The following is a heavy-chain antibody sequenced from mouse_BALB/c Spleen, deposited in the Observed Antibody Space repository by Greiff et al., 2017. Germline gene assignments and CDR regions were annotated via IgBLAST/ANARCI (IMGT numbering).Heavy chain of an antibody. Sequence: DVKLVESGGGLVKPGGSLKLSCAASGFTFSSYAMSWVRQAPEKGLEWVAYISSGSSTIYYADTVKGRFTISRDNPKNTLFLQMTSLRSEDTAMYYCARTGYGYDGTGAWFAYWGQGTLVTVSA. V-gene: IGHV5-17*02. D-gene: IGHD2-2*01. CDR2: ISSGSSTI. CDR1: GFTFSSYA. J-gene: IGHJ3*01. CDR3: ARTGYGYDGTGAWFAY.